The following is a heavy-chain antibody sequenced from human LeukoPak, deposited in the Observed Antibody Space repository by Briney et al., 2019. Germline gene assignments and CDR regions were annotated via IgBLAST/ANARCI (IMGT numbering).Heavy chain of an antibody. D-gene: IGHD2-2*01. CDR2: ISGNNDNP. V-gene: IGHV1-18*01. J-gene: IGHJ4*02. CDR3: ARVATSTDDY. Sequence: ASVKVSCKASGYTFSNFGINWVRQAPGQGLEWMGWISGNNDNPNYGQKFQGRFTVTTDSSTNTAYMELRNLRFDDTAVYYCARVATSTDDYWGQGTLVTVSS. CDR1: GYTFSNFG.